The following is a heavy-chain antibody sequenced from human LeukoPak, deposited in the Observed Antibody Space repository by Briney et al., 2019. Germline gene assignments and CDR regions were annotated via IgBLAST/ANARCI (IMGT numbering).Heavy chain of an antibody. D-gene: IGHD6-13*01. V-gene: IGHV1-46*01. CDR2: INPSGGST. J-gene: IGHJ4*02. Sequence: GASVKVSCKASGYTFTSYYMHWVRQAPGPGLEWMGIINPSGGSTSYAQKFQGRVTMTRDTSTSTVYMELSSLRSEDTAVYYCATLYSSSWYGSGNYFDYWGQGTPVTVSS. CDR3: ATLYSSSWYGSGNYFDY. CDR1: GYTFTSYY.